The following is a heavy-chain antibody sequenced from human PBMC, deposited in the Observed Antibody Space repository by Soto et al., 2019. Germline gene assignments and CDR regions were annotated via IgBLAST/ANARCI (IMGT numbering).Heavy chain of an antibody. CDR3: AKRDDSGGSRGAPFDY. J-gene: IGHJ4*01. Sequence: GGAPRLRCSACPFTVCSYALTAVRQDPGKGLEWVSAMSGGGGNTDNADSVKGRFTSSRDNSKSTLFFQMNSLRVEDTAIYYCAKRDDSGGSRGAPFDYWGPGTRVTVSS. D-gene: IGHD3-22*01. CDR2: MSGGGGNT. CDR1: PFTVCSYA. V-gene: IGHV3-23*01.